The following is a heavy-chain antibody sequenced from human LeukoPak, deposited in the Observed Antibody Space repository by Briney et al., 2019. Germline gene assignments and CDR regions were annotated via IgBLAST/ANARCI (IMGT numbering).Heavy chain of an antibody. Sequence: SETLSLTCTVSGGSISGYYWSWIRQPPGKGLEWIGYIYYSGSTNYNPSLKSRVTMSVDTSKNQFSLKLSSVTAADTAVYYCARDPSFTAGYFDSWGQGTLVTVSS. CDR2: IYYSGST. V-gene: IGHV4-59*01. D-gene: IGHD3-16*01. J-gene: IGHJ4*02. CDR1: GGSISGYY. CDR3: ARDPSFTAGYFDS.